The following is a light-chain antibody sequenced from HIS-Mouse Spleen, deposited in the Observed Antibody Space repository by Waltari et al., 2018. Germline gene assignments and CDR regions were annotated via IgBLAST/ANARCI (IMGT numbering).Light chain of an antibody. CDR3: SSYTSSSFNVV. CDR2: DVS. J-gene: IGLJ2*01. V-gene: IGLV2-14*03. CDR1: SSDVGGYNY. Sequence: QSSLTQPASVSGSPGPSITISCTGTSSDVGGYNYFSWYQQHPGKAPKLVIYDVSNRPSGVSNRFSGSKSGNTASLTISGLQAEDEADYYCSSYTSSSFNVVFGGGTKLTVL.